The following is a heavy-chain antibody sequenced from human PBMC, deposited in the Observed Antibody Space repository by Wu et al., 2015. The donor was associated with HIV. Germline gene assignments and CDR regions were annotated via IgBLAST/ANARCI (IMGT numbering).Heavy chain of an antibody. J-gene: IGHJ3*02. CDR2: INSNSGGT. CDR3: TRDELFRVDDAFDM. V-gene: IGHV1-2*02. Sequence: QVHLEQSGGEVKKPGASVRVSCKSSGYTFTDYYMHWVRQAPGQGLEWLGWINSNSGGTNFAQKFQGRVTMTRDTSIGTAYIELSGLTSDDTAVYYCTRDELFRVDDAFDMWGQGTLVTVSS. CDR1: GYTFTDYY. D-gene: IGHD3-10*01.